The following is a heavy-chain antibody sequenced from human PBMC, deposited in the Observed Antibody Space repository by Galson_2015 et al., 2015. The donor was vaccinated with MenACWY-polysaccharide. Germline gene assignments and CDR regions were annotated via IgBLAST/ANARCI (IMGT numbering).Heavy chain of an antibody. CDR2: MDYNGIP. CDR3: ARGGIGHFTPTTTYTGWFDP. Sequence: TLSLTCTVSSGSFSSGGYSWAWIRQPPGKGLEWIGHMDYNGIPYYSPSLKSRVSTSIDSSQDQFSLQLNSVSAADTAVYYCARGGIGHFTPTTTYTGWFDPWGQGTLVTVSS. V-gene: IGHV4-31*03. CDR1: SGSFSSGGYS. J-gene: IGHJ5*02. D-gene: IGHD6-13*01.